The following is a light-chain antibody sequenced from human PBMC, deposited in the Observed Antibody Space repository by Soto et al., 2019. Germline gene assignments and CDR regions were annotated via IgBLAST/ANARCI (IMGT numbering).Light chain of an antibody. CDR1: QSITRY. V-gene: IGKV1-39*01. CDR2: SAS. J-gene: IGKJ1*01. Sequence: DIQLTQSPSSLSASVGDRVAVTCRASQSITRYLNWYQQRPVKAPKLLIYSASSLQGGVPSRFSGSGTGTDFTLTISSLYPEDFATYYCQQTYSTPQTFGQGTKVDIK. CDR3: QQTYSTPQT.